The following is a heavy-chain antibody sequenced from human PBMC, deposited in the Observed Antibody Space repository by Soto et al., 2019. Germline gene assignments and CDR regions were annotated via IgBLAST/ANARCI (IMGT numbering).Heavy chain of an antibody. V-gene: IGHV3-74*01. J-gene: IGHJ6*02. CDR3: VRCIYQKFGMDV. Sequence: EVQLVESGGGLVQPGGSLRLSCVASGFTFIRHCIHWVRQTPGKGLVWVSRIDVGGSNRKYADSVKGRFSISRDNDKNTVYLQMNSLRADDTAVYYCVRCIYQKFGMDVCGQGTTVSVSS. CDR2: IDVGGSNR. D-gene: IGHD3-3*02. CDR1: GFTFIRHC.